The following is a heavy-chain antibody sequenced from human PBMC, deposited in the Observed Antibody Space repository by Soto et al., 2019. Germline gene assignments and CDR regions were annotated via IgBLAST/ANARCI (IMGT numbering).Heavy chain of an antibody. CDR2: IYYSGST. CDR3: ARNTVTTFYNWFDP. CDR1: GGSISSYY. D-gene: IGHD4-4*01. Sequence: SETLSLTCTVSGGSISSYYWSWIRQPPGKGLEWIGYIYYSGSTNYNPSLKSRVTISVDTSKNQFSLKLSSVTAADTAVYYCARNTVTTFYNWFDPWGQGTLVTVSS. J-gene: IGHJ5*02. V-gene: IGHV4-59*01.